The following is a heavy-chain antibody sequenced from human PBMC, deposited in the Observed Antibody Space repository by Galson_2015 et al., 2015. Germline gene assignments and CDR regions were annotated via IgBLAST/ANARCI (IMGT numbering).Heavy chain of an antibody. CDR2: IDWDDDK. J-gene: IGHJ3*02. Sequence: PALVKPTQTLTLTCTFSGFSLSTSGMCVSWIRQPPGKALEWLALIDWDDDKYYSTSLKTRLTISKDTSKNQVVLTMTNMDPVDTATYYCARMCEGVTNHAFDIWGQGTMVTVSS. CDR1: GFSLSTSGMC. D-gene: IGHD3-10*01. CDR3: ARMCEGVTNHAFDI. V-gene: IGHV2-70*01.